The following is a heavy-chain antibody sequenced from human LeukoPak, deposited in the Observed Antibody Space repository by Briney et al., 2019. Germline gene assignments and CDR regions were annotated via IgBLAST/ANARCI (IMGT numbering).Heavy chain of an antibody. Sequence: GRSLRLSCAASGFTFSSYATHWVRQAPGKGLVWLAVISYDGINKYYADSVKGRFTISRDNSKNTLYLQMNSLRAEDTAVYYCARGGGQQWHDAFDIWGQGTMVTVSS. CDR1: GFTFSSYA. V-gene: IGHV3-30-3*01. CDR2: ISYDGINK. CDR3: ARGGGQQWHDAFDI. J-gene: IGHJ3*02. D-gene: IGHD1/OR15-1a*01.